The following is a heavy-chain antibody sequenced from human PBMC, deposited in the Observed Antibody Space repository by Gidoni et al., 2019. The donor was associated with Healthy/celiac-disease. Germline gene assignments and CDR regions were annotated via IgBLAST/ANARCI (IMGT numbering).Heavy chain of an antibody. CDR2: ISWNSGSI. V-gene: IGHV3-9*01. J-gene: IGHJ4*02. CDR1: GFTFDDYA. D-gene: IGHD3-22*01. CDR3: AKAYYYDSSGPFDY. Sequence: EVQLVVSVGGLVQPGRSLRLACSGPGFTFDDYAMHWVRQAPGKGLEWVSGISWNSGSIGYADSVKGRFTISRDNAKNSLYLQMNSLRAEDTALYYCAKAYYYDSSGPFDYWGQGTLVTVSS.